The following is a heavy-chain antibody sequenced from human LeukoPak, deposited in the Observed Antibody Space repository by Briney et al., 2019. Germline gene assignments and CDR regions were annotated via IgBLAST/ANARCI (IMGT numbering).Heavy chain of an antibody. V-gene: IGHV4-31*11. CDR2: TYYSGST. D-gene: IGHD3-3*01. Sequence: KASQTLSLTCAVSGGSISSGGYSWSWIRQPPGKGLEWIGYTYYSGSTYYNPSLKSRVTISVDTSKNQFSLKLSSVTAADTAVYYCAIYDFWRDFDYWGQGTLVTVSS. J-gene: IGHJ4*02. CDR1: GGSISSGGYS. CDR3: AIYDFWRDFDY.